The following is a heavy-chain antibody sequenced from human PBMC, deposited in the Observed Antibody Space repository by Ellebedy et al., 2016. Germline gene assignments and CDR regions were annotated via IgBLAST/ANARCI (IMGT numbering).Heavy chain of an antibody. J-gene: IGHJ4*02. CDR2: TYYRSKWYN. CDR1: GDSVSSNSAA. V-gene: IGHV6-1*01. CDR3: ARDGGYCSSTSCSNTGLFDY. Sequence: SQTLSLTXXISGDSVSSNSAAWNWIRQSPSRGLEWLGRTYYRSKWYNDYAVSVKSRITINPDTSKNQFSLQLNSVTPEDTAVYYCARDGGYCSSTSCSNTGLFDYWGQGTLVTVSS. D-gene: IGHD2-2*01.